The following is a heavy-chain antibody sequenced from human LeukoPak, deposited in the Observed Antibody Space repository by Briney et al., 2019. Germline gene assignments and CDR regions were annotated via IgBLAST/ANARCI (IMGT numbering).Heavy chain of an antibody. D-gene: IGHD2/OR15-2a*01. CDR2: ISSSSSYI. CDR1: GFTFSNAW. J-gene: IGHJ3*02. V-gene: IGHV3-21*01. Sequence: PGGSLRLSCAASGFTFSNAWMSWVRQAPGKGLEWVSSISSSSSYIYYADSVKGRFTISRDNAKNSLYLQMNSLRAEDTAVYYCARAMTTFSYAFDIWGQGTMVTVSS. CDR3: ARAMTTFSYAFDI.